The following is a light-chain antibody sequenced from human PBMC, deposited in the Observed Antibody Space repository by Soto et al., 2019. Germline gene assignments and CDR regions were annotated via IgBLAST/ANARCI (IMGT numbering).Light chain of an antibody. J-gene: IGKJ1*01. Sequence: DIQITQSPSSLSASVGDRVTMTSRASQSIITSLAWYQQKPGKAPKLLIYKASNLQSGVPSRFSGSGSGTEFTLTISSLQPDDFAAYYCQQYNSYSRTFGQGTKVDIK. V-gene: IGKV1-5*03. CDR2: KAS. CDR1: QSIITS. CDR3: QQYNSYSRT.